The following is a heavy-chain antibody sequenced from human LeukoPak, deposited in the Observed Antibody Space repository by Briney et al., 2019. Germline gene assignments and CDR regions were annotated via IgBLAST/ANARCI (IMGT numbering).Heavy chain of an antibody. CDR3: TRNHLFSWATFDI. J-gene: IGHJ3*02. Sequence: PGGSLRLSCAASGFTFSSYWMSWVRQAPGKGLEWVANIKQDGSEKYYVDSVKGRFTISRDNAKNSLYLQMNSLRAEDTAVYYCTRNHLFSWATFDIWGQGTMVTVSS. V-gene: IGHV3-7*01. CDR1: GFTFSSYW. D-gene: IGHD2/OR15-2a*01. CDR2: IKQDGSEK.